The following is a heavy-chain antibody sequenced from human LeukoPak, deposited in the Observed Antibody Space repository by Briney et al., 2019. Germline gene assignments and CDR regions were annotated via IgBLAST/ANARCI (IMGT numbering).Heavy chain of an antibody. Sequence: GGSLRLSCAASGFTSSRYSMNWVRQAPGKGLEWVSSISSSSSYIYYADSVKGQFTISRDNAKNSLYLQMNSLRAEDTAVYYCARDPRGHYDSSGYYWGQGTLVTVSS. V-gene: IGHV3-21*01. CDR1: GFTSSRYS. CDR3: ARDPRGHYDSSGYY. D-gene: IGHD3-22*01. J-gene: IGHJ4*02. CDR2: ISSSSSYI.